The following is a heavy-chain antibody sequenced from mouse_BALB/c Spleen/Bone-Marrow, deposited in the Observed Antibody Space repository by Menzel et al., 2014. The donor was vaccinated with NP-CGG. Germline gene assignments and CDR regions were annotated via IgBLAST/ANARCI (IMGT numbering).Heavy chain of an antibody. CDR1: GYTFTSYY. J-gene: IGHJ2*01. D-gene: IGHD1-2*01. CDR2: INPSNGGT. Sequence: QVQLQQPGAELVKPGTSVKLSCKASGYTFTSYYIYWVKQRPGQGLKWIGEINPSNGGTNFNEKFKSKATLTVDKSSSTAYMQLSSLTSEDYAVYYCTRLSLLRGYFDYWGQGTPLTVSS. CDR3: TRLSLLRGYFDY. V-gene: IGHV1S81*02.